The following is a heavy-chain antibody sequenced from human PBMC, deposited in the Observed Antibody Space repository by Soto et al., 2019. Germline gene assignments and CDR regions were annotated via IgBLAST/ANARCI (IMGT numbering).Heavy chain of an antibody. CDR1: GSRFSNYV. Sequence: QVQLVQSGAEVKTPGSSLKVSCTVSGSRFSNYVISWVRQAPGHGLEWLGRIIPIFNTTQYAQTFQGRVTITADKATKTAFLELSSLRSYDTAVYYCAREGRGKKAGYNGLVSLGYWGQGTLVTVSS. CDR2: IIPIFNTT. CDR3: AREGRGKKAGYNGLVSLGY. V-gene: IGHV1-69*06. D-gene: IGHD2-2*02. J-gene: IGHJ4*02.